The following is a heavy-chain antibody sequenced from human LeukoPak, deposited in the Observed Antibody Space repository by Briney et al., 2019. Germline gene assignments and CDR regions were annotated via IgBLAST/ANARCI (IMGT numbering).Heavy chain of an antibody. CDR2: ITPMFGTS. CDR1: GGTFSRHT. Sequence: SVKVSCKASGGTFSRHTISWVRQSPGQGLVWMGGITPMFGTSNYAQKFRGRVTITADESASTAYVELSSLRSEDTAVYYCARDSSEFRSLLFHWGQGTLVTVSS. CDR3: ARDSSEFRSLLFH. V-gene: IGHV1-69*13. J-gene: IGHJ1*01. D-gene: IGHD1-14*01.